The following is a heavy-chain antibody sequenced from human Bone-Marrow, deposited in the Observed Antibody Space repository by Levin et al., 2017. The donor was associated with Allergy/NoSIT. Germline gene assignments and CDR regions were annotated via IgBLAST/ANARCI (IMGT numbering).Heavy chain of an antibody. CDR1: GFTFSSYW. Sequence: GESLKISCAASGFTFSSYWMSWVRQAPGKGLEWVANIKQDGSEKYYVDSVKGRFTISRDNAKNSLYLQMNSLRAEDTAVYYCARAWGITGTHPCYFDYWGQGTLVTVSS. D-gene: IGHD1-7*01. CDR2: IKQDGSEK. CDR3: ARAWGITGTHPCYFDY. V-gene: IGHV3-7*01. J-gene: IGHJ4*02.